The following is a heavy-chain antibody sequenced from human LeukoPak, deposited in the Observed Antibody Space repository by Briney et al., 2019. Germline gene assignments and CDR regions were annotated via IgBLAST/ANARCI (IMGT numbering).Heavy chain of an antibody. J-gene: IGHJ4*02. CDR3: ERGGSYYYDTSAYFAY. D-gene: IGHD3-22*01. Sequence: GGSLRLSCAASGFTFSSYAMSWVRQAPGKGLEWVSALSGSGGSTYYADSVKGRFTISRDNSKNTLYLQMNSLRAEDTAVYYCERGGSYYYDTSAYFAYWGQGTLVTVSS. V-gene: IGHV3-23*01. CDR1: GFTFSSYA. CDR2: LSGSGGST.